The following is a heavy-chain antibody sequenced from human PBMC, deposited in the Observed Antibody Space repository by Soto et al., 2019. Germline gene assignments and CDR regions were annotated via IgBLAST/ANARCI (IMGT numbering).Heavy chain of an antibody. Sequence: TLSLTCTVSGGSISSYYWSWIRQPAGKGLEWIGRIYTSGSTNYNPSLKSRVTMSVDTSKNQFSLKLSSVTAADTAVYYCARDLGASSSWYQDAFDIWGQGTMVTVSS. J-gene: IGHJ3*02. CDR3: ARDLGASSSWYQDAFDI. D-gene: IGHD6-13*01. V-gene: IGHV4-4*07. CDR1: GGSISSYY. CDR2: IYTSGST.